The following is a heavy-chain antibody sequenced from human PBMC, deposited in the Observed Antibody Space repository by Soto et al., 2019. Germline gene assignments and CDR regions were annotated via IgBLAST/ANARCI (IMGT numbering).Heavy chain of an antibody. D-gene: IGHD6-19*01. CDR2: INPSGGST. V-gene: IGHV1-46*03. CDR1: GNTLTDYY. J-gene: IGHJ6*02. Sequence: GASGKVSCRASGNTLTDYYMHLVRQARGQGLEWMGIINPSGGSTSYAQKVQGKVTVTRDTSTSTVYMELSSLRSEDTAMYSCARDVFVDGRYYYHGMDVWGQGSTVTVSS. CDR3: ARDVFVDGRYYYHGMDV.